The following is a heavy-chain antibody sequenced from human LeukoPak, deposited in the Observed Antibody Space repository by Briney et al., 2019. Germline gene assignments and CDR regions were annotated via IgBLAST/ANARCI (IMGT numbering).Heavy chain of an antibody. Sequence: ASVEVSCKASGYTFTGYYMHWVRQAPGQGLEWMGWINPNSGGTNYAQKFQGRVTMTRDTSISTAYMELSRLRSDDTAVYYCARDLSGNYPFDYWGQGTLVTVSS. V-gene: IGHV1-2*02. J-gene: IGHJ4*02. CDR3: ARDLSGNYPFDY. CDR2: INPNSGGT. D-gene: IGHD1-26*01. CDR1: GYTFTGYY.